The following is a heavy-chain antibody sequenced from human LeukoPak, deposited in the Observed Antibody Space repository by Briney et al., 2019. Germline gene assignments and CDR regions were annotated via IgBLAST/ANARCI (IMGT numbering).Heavy chain of an antibody. D-gene: IGHD5-18*01. CDR2: ITSDGSNK. Sequence: GGSLRLSCGASGFTFISYAMHWVRQAPGKGLEWVAIITSDGSNKHYADSVKGRFTVSRDNSRNTLYLQMTSLRAEDTAGYYCAREDGASRGYSYGHWGQGTLVTVSS. CDR1: GFTFISYA. V-gene: IGHV3-30*04. J-gene: IGHJ4*02. CDR3: AREDGASRGYSYGH.